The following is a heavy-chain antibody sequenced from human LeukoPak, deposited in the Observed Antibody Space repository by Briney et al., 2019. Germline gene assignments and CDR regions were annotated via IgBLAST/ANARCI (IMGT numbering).Heavy chain of an antibody. J-gene: IGHJ4*02. CDR2: INHSGST. V-gene: IGHV4-34*01. CDR3: ARGGLSYYYGSSSFDY. D-gene: IGHD3-10*01. Sequence: SETLSLTCAVYGGSFSDYYWSWIRQPPGKGLEWIGEINHSGSTNYNPSLKSRVTISVHTPKNHVSLRLSSVTAADTAVYYCARGGLSYYYGSSSFDYWGQGTLVTVSS. CDR1: GGSFSDYY.